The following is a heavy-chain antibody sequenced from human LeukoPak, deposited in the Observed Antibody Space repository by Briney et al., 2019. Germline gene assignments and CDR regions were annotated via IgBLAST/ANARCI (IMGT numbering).Heavy chain of an antibody. CDR2: IRSNSDGGTI. D-gene: IGHD3-22*01. J-gene: IGHJ5*02. Sequence: GGSLRLSCAASGFTLSNYTMNWVRQAPGKGLEWVGRIRSNSDGGTIDYAAPVKGRFTLSRDDSKTTLYLQMNSLQTEDTAVYYCATDFYDSTWGQGTLVTVSS. V-gene: IGHV3-15*07. CDR1: GFTLSNYT. CDR3: ATDFYDST.